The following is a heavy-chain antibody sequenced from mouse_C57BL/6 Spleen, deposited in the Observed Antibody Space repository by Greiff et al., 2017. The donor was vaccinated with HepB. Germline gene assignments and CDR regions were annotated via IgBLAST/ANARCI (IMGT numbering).Heavy chain of an antibody. D-gene: IGHD2-1*01. CDR2: INPSNGGT. Sequence: QVQLQQPGTELVKPGASVKLSCKASGYTFTSYWMHWVKQRPGQGLEWIGNINPSNGGTNYNEKFKSKATLTVDKSSSTAYMQLSSLTSEDSAVYYCARGGIYYGNYETWFAYWGQGTLVTVSA. J-gene: IGHJ3*01. V-gene: IGHV1-53*01. CDR3: ARGGIYYGNYETWFAY. CDR1: GYTFTSYW.